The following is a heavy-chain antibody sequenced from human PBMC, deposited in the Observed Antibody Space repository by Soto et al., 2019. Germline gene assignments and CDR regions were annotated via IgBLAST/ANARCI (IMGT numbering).Heavy chain of an antibody. D-gene: IGHD5-12*01. Sequence: QVQLQESGPGLVKPSETLSLTCTVSGGSVSSGSYYWSWIRQPPGKGLEWIGYIYYSGSTKYNPSLKSRVTKSVDTSKNQFSLKLSSVTAADTAVYYCARIYTPLDIVYSDYWGQGTLVTGSS. CDR1: GGSVSSGSYY. V-gene: IGHV4-61*01. CDR3: ARIYTPLDIVYSDY. J-gene: IGHJ4*02. CDR2: IYYSGST.